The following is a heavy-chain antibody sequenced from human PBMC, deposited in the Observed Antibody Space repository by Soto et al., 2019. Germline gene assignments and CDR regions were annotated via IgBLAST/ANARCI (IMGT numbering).Heavy chain of an antibody. CDR1: GYTFTSYD. CDR2: MNPNSGNT. D-gene: IGHD6-6*01. CDR3: ARGIAARPRDVWLVD. J-gene: IGHJ4*02. Sequence: ASVKVSCKASGYTFTSYDINWVRQATGQGLEWMGWMNPNSGNTGYAQKFQGRVTMTRNTSISTAYMELSSLRSEDTAVYYCARGIAARPRDVWLVDWGQGTLVTVAS. V-gene: IGHV1-8*01.